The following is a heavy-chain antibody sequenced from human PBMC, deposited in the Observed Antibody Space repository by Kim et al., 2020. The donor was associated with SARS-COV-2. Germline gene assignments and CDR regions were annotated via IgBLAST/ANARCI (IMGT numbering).Heavy chain of an antibody. J-gene: IGHJ4*02. Sequence: SETLSLTCAVYGGSFSGYYWSWIRQPPGKGLEWIGEINHSGSTNYNPSLKSRVTISVDTSKNQFSLKLSSVTAADTAVYYCARVYCSSTSCYRKPFDYWGRGTLVTVSS. D-gene: IGHD2-2*01. CDR3: ARVYCSSTSCYRKPFDY. CDR1: GGSFSGYY. V-gene: IGHV4-34*01. CDR2: INHSGST.